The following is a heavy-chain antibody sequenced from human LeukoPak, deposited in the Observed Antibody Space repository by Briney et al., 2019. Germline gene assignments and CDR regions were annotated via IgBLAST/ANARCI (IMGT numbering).Heavy chain of an antibody. J-gene: IGHJ6*02. CDR3: ARDIVVVTAYYYYYGMDV. Sequence: SVKVSWKASGGTFSSYAISWVRQAPGQGLEWMGGIIPIFGTANYAQKFQGRVTITADESTSTAYMELSSLRSEDTAVYYCARDIVVVTAYYYYYGMDVWGQGTTVTVSS. CDR1: GGTFSSYA. V-gene: IGHV1-69*13. D-gene: IGHD2-21*02. CDR2: IIPIFGTA.